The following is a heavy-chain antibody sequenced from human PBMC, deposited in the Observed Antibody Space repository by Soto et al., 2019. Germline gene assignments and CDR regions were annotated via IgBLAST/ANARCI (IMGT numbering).Heavy chain of an antibody. D-gene: IGHD3-3*01. V-gene: IGHV3-15*01. CDR3: TTAGDDFWSGYYLWSFDP. CDR2: IKSKTDGGTT. CDR1: GFTFSNAW. Sequence: GGSLRLSCAASGFTFSNAWMSWVRQAPGKGLEWVGRIKSKTDGGTTDYAAPVNGRFTISRDDSKNTLYLQMNSLKTEDTAVYYCTTAGDDFWSGYYLWSFDPWGQGTLVTVSS. J-gene: IGHJ5*02.